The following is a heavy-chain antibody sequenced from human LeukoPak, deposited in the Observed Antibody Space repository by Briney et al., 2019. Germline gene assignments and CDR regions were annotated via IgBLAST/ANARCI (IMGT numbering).Heavy chain of an antibody. Sequence: PGGPLRLSCAASGFTFSSYGMHWVRQAPGKGLEWVAFIRYDGSNKYYADSVKGRFTISRDNSKNTLYLQMNSLRAEDTAVYYCAKDSRYYDILTGTTNWFDPWGQGTLVTVSS. D-gene: IGHD3-9*01. CDR2: IRYDGSNK. CDR3: AKDSRYYDILTGTTNWFDP. V-gene: IGHV3-30*02. J-gene: IGHJ5*02. CDR1: GFTFSSYG.